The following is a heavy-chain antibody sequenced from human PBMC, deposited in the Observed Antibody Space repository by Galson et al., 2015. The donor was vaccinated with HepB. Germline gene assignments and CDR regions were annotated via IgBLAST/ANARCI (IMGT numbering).Heavy chain of an antibody. J-gene: IGHJ6*02. Sequence: QVQLQESGPGLVKPSETLSLTCTVSGGSISSYYWSWIRQPPGKGLEWIGYIYYSGSTNYNPSLKSRVTISVDTSKNQFSLKLSSVTAADTAVYYCARADYRNYYGMDVWGQGTTVTVSS. D-gene: IGHD4-11*01. V-gene: IGHV4-59*01. CDR1: GGSISSYY. CDR2: IYYSGST. CDR3: ARADYRNYYGMDV.